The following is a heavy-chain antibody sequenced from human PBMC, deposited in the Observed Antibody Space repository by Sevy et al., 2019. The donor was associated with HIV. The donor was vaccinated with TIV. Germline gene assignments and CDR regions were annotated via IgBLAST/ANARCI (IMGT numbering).Heavy chain of an antibody. Sequence: GGSLRLSCAASGFTFNFHGMHWVRQAPGKGLEWVAFIWHDGSKKYMADSVKGRFTISRDNSKNTLFLQMNSLTVEDTAVYYCARETDNSARWLDPWGQGTLVTVS. CDR1: GFTFNFHG. V-gene: IGHV3-33*01. CDR3: ARETDNSARWLDP. CDR2: IWHDGSKK. D-gene: IGHD4-4*01. J-gene: IGHJ5*02.